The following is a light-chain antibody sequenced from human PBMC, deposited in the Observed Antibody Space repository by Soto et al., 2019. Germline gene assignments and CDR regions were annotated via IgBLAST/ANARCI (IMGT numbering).Light chain of an antibody. V-gene: IGKV1-5*01. J-gene: IGKJ2*01. CDR3: QQYNTYWYT. CDR2: DAS. Sequence: DIQMTHSPSTLSASVGDRVTITCRASQSISSWLAWYQQKPGKAPKRLIYDASSLESGVPSRFSGSGSGTEFPLTISSLHPDDFATYYCQQYNTYWYTFGQGTKLEIK. CDR1: QSISSW.